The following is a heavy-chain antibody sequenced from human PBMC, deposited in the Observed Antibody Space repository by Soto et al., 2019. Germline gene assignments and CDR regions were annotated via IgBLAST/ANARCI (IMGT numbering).Heavy chain of an antibody. V-gene: IGHV4-31*03. J-gene: IGHJ4*02. CDR3: ARGLLYSSGWHLDY. Sequence: PSETLSLTCTVSGGNISSTFYHWTWIRQDPGKGLEWIGYIHYSGSTYYNPSLRSRVTISVDTSKNQFSLKLSSVTAADTAVYYCARGLLYSSGWHLDYWGLGALVTVSS. CDR2: IHYSGST. CDR1: GGNISSTFYH. D-gene: IGHD6-19*01.